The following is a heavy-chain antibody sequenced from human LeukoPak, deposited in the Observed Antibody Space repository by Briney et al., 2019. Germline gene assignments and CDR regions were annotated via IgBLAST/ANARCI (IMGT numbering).Heavy chain of an antibody. CDR1: GFTFSSYW. V-gene: IGHV3-7*03. Sequence: GGSLRLSCAASGFTFSSYWMSWVRQAPGQGLEWVANIKQDGSEKYYVDSVKGRFTISRDNAKNSLYLQMNSLRAEDTAVYYCARWVVAATWCYYYYYYMDVWGKGTTVTISS. J-gene: IGHJ6*03. D-gene: IGHD2-15*01. CDR2: IKQDGSEK. CDR3: ARWVVAATWCYYYYYYMDV.